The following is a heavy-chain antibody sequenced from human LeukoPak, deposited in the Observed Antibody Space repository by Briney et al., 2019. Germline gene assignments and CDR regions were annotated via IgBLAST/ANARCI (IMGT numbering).Heavy chain of an antibody. D-gene: IGHD6-6*01. J-gene: IGHJ5*02. Sequence: GGSLRLSCAASGFTFSSYSMNWVRQAPGKGLEWVSSISSSSSYIYYADSVKGRFTISRDNAKNSLYLQMNSLRAEDTAVYYCARGSYSSSSAGDNWFDPWGQGTLVTVSS. V-gene: IGHV3-21*01. CDR2: ISSSSSYI. CDR3: ARGSYSSSSAGDNWFDP. CDR1: GFTFSSYS.